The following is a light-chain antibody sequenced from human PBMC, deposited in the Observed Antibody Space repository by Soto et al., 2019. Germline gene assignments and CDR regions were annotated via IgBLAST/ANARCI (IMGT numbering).Light chain of an antibody. V-gene: IGKV3-15*01. CDR2: GAS. J-gene: IGKJ1*01. CDR1: QSVSSN. CDR3: AVSAFLPIR. Sequence: IVVTMSAVTLSLSPGERATLSCRTSQSVSSNLAWYQQKPGQAPRLLIYGASTRATGIPARFSGSGSGTEFTLTICCLQAEDFIVYSCAVSAFLPIRFAEGTKVDI.